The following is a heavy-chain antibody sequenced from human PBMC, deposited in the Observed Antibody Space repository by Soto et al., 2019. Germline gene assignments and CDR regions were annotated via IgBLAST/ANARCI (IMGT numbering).Heavy chain of an antibody. CDR1: GYTFTSSA. Sequence: ASVKVSCKASGYTFTSSAMHWVRQAPGQRLEWMGWINAGNGNTKYSQKFQGRVTITRDTSASTAYMELSSLRSEDTAVYYCARGASGSQNWFDPWGQGTLVTVSS. V-gene: IGHV1-3*01. CDR3: ARGASGSQNWFDP. J-gene: IGHJ5*02. CDR2: INAGNGNT. D-gene: IGHD3-10*01.